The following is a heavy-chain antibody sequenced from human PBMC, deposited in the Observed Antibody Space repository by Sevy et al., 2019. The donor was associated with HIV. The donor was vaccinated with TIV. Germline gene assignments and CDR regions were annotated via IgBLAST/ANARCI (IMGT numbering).Heavy chain of an antibody. Sequence: SETLSLTCAVYGGSFSGYYWSWIRQPPGKGLEWIGEINHSGSTNYNPSLKSRVTISVDTSKNQFSLKLSSVTAADTAVYYCARGRKGITIFAGNWFDPWGQGTLVTVSS. CDR1: GGSFSGYY. CDR3: ARGRKGITIFAGNWFDP. V-gene: IGHV4-34*01. J-gene: IGHJ5*02. CDR2: INHSGST. D-gene: IGHD3-3*01.